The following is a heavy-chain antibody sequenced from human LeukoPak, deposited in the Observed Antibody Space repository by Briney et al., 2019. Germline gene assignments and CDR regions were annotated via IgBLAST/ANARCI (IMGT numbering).Heavy chain of an antibody. CDR2: IIPIFGTA. J-gene: IGHJ4*02. D-gene: IGHD3-9*01. V-gene: IGHV1-69*01. CDR1: GGTFSSYA. CDR3: ARVEGHYDILTGYQGKYYFDY. Sequence: SVKVSCKASGGTFSSYAISWVRQAPGQGHEWMGGIIPIFGTANYAQKFQGRVTITADESTSTAYMELSSLRSEDTAVYYCARVEGHYDILTGYQGKYYFDYWGQGTLVTVSS.